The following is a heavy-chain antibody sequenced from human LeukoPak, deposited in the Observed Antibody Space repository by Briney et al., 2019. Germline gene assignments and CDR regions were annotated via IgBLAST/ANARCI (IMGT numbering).Heavy chain of an antibody. Sequence: GASVKVSCKASGYTFTDYYIHWVQQAPGKGLEWMGRVDPEDGETLYAQKFQGRVTITADTSANTAYMELGGLRYEDTAVYYCARDWTLTYAFDIWGQGTMVTVSS. CDR2: VDPEDGET. D-gene: IGHD3/OR15-3a*01. CDR1: GYTFTDYY. J-gene: IGHJ3*02. V-gene: IGHV1-69-2*01. CDR3: ARDWTLTYAFDI.